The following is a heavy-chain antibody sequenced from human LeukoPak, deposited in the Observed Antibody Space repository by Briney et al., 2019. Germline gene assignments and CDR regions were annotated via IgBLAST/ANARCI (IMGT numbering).Heavy chain of an antibody. CDR2: VHLDGRT. CDR3: AREGGFYRPLDY. CDR1: GGSVTSTNW. V-gene: IGHV4-4*02. Sequence: PSGTPSLTCGVSGGSVTSTNWWTWVRQPPGKGLEWIGEVHLDGRTNYNPSLRSRLTMSVDLSESHISLKLTSVTAADTAVYYCAREGGFYRPLDYSGQGTLVTVSS. D-gene: IGHD3-3*01. J-gene: IGHJ4*02.